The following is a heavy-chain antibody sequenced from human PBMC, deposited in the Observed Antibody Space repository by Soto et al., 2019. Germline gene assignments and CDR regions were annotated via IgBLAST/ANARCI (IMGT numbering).Heavy chain of an antibody. Sequence: SETLSLTCTVSGGSISNAAYSWSWIRQPPGKGLEWIGYIYPSGRTFYNPSLRSRVTISIDRSKDQCSLNLKSVTAADTAVYYCARERGGYGLFDSWGQGTLVTVSS. CDR2: IYPSGRT. J-gene: IGHJ4*02. V-gene: IGHV4-30-2*01. CDR3: ARERGGYGLFDS. CDR1: GGSISNAAYS. D-gene: IGHD6-25*01.